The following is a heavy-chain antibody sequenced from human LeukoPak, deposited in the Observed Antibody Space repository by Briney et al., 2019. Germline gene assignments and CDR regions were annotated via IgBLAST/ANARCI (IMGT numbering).Heavy chain of an antibody. CDR1: GFTFSSYW. CDR2: IKQDGSEK. CDR3: ARDPYYYDSSGYYLDAFDI. J-gene: IGHJ3*02. V-gene: IGHV3-7*01. D-gene: IGHD3-22*01. Sequence: PGGSLRLSCAASGFTFSSYWMSWVRQAPGKGLEWVANIKQDGSEKYYVDSVKGRFTISRDNAKNSLYLQMNSLRAEDTAVYYCARDPYYYDSSGYYLDAFDIWGQGTMVTVSS.